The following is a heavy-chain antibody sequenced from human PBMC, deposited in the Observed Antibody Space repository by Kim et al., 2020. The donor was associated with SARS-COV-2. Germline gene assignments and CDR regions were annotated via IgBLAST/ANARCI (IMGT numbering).Heavy chain of an antibody. Sequence: GGSLRLSCAASGFTFSSYAMSWVRQAPGKGLEWVSAISGSGGSTYYADSVKGRFTISRDNSKNTLYLQMNSLRAEDTAVYYCAKDDYSGSYECADYWGQGTLVTVSS. CDR3: AKDDYSGSYECADY. CDR2: ISGSGGST. CDR1: GFTFSSYA. J-gene: IGHJ4*02. D-gene: IGHD1-26*01. V-gene: IGHV3-23*01.